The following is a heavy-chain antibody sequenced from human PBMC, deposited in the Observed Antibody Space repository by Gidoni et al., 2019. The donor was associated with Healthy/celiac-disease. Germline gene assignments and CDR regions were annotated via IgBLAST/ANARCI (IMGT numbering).Heavy chain of an antibody. J-gene: IGHJ4*02. D-gene: IGHD6-19*01. V-gene: IGHV3-23*01. CDR3: ASAKGGVAVAGPFDY. CDR2: ISGSGGST. CDR1: GFTFSSYA. Sequence: EVQLLESGGGLVQPGGSLRLSCAASGFTFSSYAMSWVRQAPGKGLEWVSAISGSGGSTYYADAVKGRFTISRDNSKNTLYLQMNSLRAEDTAVYYCASAKGGVAVAGPFDYWGQGTLVTVSS.